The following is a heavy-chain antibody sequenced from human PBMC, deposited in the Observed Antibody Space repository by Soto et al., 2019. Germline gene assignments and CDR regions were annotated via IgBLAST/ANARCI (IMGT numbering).Heavy chain of an antibody. D-gene: IGHD5-18*01. V-gene: IGHV3-30*03. CDR1: GFTFTSYG. CDR2: ISYDGGIQ. J-gene: IGHJ4*02. Sequence: QAHLVESGGGVVQPGRSLRLSCAASGFTFTSYGMHWVRQAPVTRMEWVAVISYDGGIQHYADSVKGRFTISRDNSKNMVILQMNSLSAEDTAVYYCVSDRGYGHASVPYSWGQGTLVSFSS. CDR3: VSDRGYGHASVPYS.